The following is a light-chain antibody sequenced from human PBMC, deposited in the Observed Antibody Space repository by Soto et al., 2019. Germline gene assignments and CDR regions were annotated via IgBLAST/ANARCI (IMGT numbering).Light chain of an antibody. Sequence: QSALTQPPSVSGSPGQSVTISCTGTSSDVGSYNRVSWYQQPPGTAPKLMIYEVSNRPSGVPDRFSGSKSGNTASLTISGLQAEDEADYYCSSYTSSSTPHYVFGTGTKVTVL. CDR1: SSDVGSYNR. V-gene: IGLV2-18*02. J-gene: IGLJ1*01. CDR3: SSYTSSSTPHYV. CDR2: EVS.